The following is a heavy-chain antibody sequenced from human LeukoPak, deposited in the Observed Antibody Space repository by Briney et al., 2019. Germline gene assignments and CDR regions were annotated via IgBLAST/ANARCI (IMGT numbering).Heavy chain of an antibody. V-gene: IGHV3-73*01. D-gene: IGHD6-6*01. CDR3: SSRLGVSSLDVSFDY. J-gene: IGHJ4*02. CDR1: GFTFSGSA. Sequence: GGSLRLSCAASGFTFSGSAIHWVRQASAKGLEWVGRVRGKANNYATAYAASVKGKFIISRDDSRNTAYLQMNSLKTEDTAVYYCSSRLGVSSLDVSFDYRGQGTLVTVSS. CDR2: VRGKANNYAT.